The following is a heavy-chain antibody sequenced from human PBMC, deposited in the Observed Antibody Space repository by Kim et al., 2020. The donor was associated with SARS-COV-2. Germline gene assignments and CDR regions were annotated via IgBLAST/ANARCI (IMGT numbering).Heavy chain of an antibody. V-gene: IGHV1-18*01. CDR1: GYTFTSYG. CDR3: ARVKSVLLPGHYGMDV. Sequence: ASVKVSCKASGYTFTSYGISWVRQAPGQGLEWMGWISAYNGNTNYAQKRQGRVTMTTDTSTSTAYMELRSLRSDDTAVYYCARVKSVLLPGHYGMDVWGQGTTVTVSS. CDR2: ISAYNGNT. J-gene: IGHJ6*02. D-gene: IGHD2-15*01.